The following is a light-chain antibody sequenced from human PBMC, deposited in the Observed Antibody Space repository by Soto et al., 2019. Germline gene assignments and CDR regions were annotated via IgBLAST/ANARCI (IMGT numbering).Light chain of an antibody. CDR3: CSYAGSYTWV. CDR2: DVS. CDR1: SSDVGFYKY. J-gene: IGLJ3*02. V-gene: IGLV2-11*01. Sequence: QSVLTQPRSVSGSPGQSVTIPCTGTSSDVGFYKYVSWYQQHPGKAPKVMIYDVSMRPSGVPDRFSGSKSGNTASLTISGLQAEDEADYYCCSYAGSYTWVFGGGTKLTVL.